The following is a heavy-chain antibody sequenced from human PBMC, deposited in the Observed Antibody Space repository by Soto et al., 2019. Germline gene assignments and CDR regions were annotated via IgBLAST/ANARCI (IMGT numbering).Heavy chain of an antibody. Sequence: ASVKVSCKASGGTFSSYAISWVRQAPGQGLEWMGGIIPIFGTANYAQKFQGRVTITADKSTSTAYMELSSLRSEDMAVYYCARGGYSYPWLYFDYWGQGTLVTVSS. CDR3: ARGGYSYPWLYFDY. CDR1: GGTFSSYA. J-gene: IGHJ4*02. D-gene: IGHD5-18*01. CDR2: IIPIFGTA. V-gene: IGHV1-69*06.